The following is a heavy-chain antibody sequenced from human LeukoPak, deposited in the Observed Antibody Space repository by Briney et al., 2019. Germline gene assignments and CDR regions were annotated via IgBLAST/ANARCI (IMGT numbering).Heavy chain of an antibody. CDR2: IWYDGSNK. CDR3: ARDRDCSSTSCYGGHGEFDY. V-gene: IGHV3-33*01. Sequence: GGSLRLSCAASGFIFSSYGMHWVRQAPGKGLEWVAVIWYDGSNKYYADSVKGRFTISRDNSKNTLYLQMNSLRAEDTAVYYCARDRDCSSTSCYGGHGEFDYWGQGTLVTVSS. CDR1: GFIFSSYG. J-gene: IGHJ4*02. D-gene: IGHD2-2*01.